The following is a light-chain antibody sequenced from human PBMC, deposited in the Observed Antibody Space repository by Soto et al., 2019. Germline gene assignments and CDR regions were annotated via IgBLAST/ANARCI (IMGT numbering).Light chain of an antibody. J-gene: IGKJ1*01. CDR2: KAS. CDR1: QSIGRW. CDR3: QQYNSYSRT. Sequence: DIQMTQSPSTLSASVGDRVTITCRASQSIGRWLAWYQQKPGKAPKLLIYKASSLESGVPSRFSGSGSGTEFTLTISSLQPDDFATYYCQQYNSYSRTFGQGTKVDIK. V-gene: IGKV1-5*03.